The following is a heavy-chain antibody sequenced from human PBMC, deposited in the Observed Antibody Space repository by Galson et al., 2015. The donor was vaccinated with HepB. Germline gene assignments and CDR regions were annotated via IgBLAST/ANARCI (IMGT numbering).Heavy chain of an antibody. V-gene: IGHV3-23*01. CDR1: GFTFSSYA. CDR3: AKQGYYDSRGYYYRAFDI. D-gene: IGHD3-22*01. J-gene: IGHJ3*02. Sequence: SLRLSCAASGFTFSSYAMSWVRQAPGKGLEWVSAISASGGNTYYADSVKGRFSISRDSSKNTLYLQMNSLRAEDTAVYYCAKQGYYDSRGYYYRAFDIWGQGTMVTVSS. CDR2: ISASGGNT.